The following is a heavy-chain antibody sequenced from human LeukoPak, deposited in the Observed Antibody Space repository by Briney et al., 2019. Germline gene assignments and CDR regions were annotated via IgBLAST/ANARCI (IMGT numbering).Heavy chain of an antibody. CDR1: GDSVSSVTSA. Sequence: SQTLSLTCAISGDSVSSVTSAWSWIRQSPSRGLEWLGRTYYRSKWYNDYAPSVQSRISINPDTSKNQFSLHLNAVTPEDTALYYCARGGHFDYWGQGILVTVSS. CDR2: TYYRSKWYN. CDR3: ARGGHFDY. V-gene: IGHV6-1*01. D-gene: IGHD6-25*01. J-gene: IGHJ4*02.